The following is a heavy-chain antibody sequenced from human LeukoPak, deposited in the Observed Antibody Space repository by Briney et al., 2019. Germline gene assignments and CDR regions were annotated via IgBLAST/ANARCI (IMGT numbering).Heavy chain of an antibody. CDR2: IYTSGST. CDR1: GGSISSGSYY. V-gene: IGHV4-61*02. J-gene: IGHJ6*03. D-gene: IGHD3-3*01. CDR3: ARASSDRLGITIFGVATYYYYMDV. Sequence: SQTLSLTCTVSGGSISSGSYYWSWVRQPAGKGLEWIGRIYTSGSTNYNPSLKGRVTISVDTSKNQFSLKLSSVTAADTAVYYCARASSDRLGITIFGVATYYYYMDVWGKGTTVTVSS.